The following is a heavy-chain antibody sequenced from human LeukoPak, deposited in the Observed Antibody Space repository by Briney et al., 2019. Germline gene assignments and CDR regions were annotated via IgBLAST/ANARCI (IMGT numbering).Heavy chain of an antibody. CDR1: GFTFSSYA. Sequence: GGSLRLSCAASGFTFSSYAMHWVRQAPGKGLEYVSAISSNGGSTYYANSVKGRFTISRDNSKNTLYLQMGSLRAEDMAVYYCAREGRGEGVPAAVNDAFDIWGQGTMVTVSS. CDR2: ISSNGGST. CDR3: AREGRGEGVPAAVNDAFDI. V-gene: IGHV3-64*01. J-gene: IGHJ3*02. D-gene: IGHD2-2*01.